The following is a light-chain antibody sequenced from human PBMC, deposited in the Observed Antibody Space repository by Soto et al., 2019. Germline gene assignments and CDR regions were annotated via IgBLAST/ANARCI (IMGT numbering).Light chain of an antibody. CDR1: QRITTY. CDR3: QQTYNTPYT. V-gene: IGKV1-39*01. J-gene: IGKJ2*01. Sequence: IHMTQSPSSLSASVGDRVTITCRASQRITTYLNWYQQKPGEAPKLLISTSGTLQRGVPSRFIGSGSETDFTLPITGLQRADFATYFCQQTYNTPYTFGQGTKLEIK. CDR2: TSG.